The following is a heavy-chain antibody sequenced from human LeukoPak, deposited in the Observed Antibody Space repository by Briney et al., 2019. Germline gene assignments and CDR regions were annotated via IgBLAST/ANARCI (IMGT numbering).Heavy chain of an antibody. J-gene: IGHJ3*02. CDR3: ARGVSHAFDI. V-gene: IGHV1-69*05. CDR2: IIPIFGTA. Sequence: GASVKVSCKASGGTFSSYAVSWVRQAPGQGLEWMGGIIPIFGTANYAQKFQGRVTITTDESTSTAYMELSSLRSEDTAVYYCARGVSHAFDIWGQGTIVTVSS. CDR1: GGTFSSYA. D-gene: IGHD3-10*01.